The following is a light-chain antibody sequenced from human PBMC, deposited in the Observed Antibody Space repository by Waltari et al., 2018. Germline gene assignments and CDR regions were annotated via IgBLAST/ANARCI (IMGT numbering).Light chain of an antibody. V-gene: IGKV3-20*01. CDR2: GAS. CDR1: QSVSSSY. Sequence: EIVLTQSPGTLSLSPGERATLPCRASQSVSSSYLAWYQQKPGQDPRLLIYGASSRATGIPDRFSGSGSGTDFTLTISRLEPEDFAVYYCQQYGSSPYTFGQGTKLEIK. J-gene: IGKJ2*01. CDR3: QQYGSSPYT.